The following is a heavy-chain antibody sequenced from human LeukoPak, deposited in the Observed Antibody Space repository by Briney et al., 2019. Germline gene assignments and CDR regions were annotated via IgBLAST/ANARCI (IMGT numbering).Heavy chain of an antibody. CDR1: GYTFTGYY. J-gene: IGHJ4*02. CDR3: ARGLNTITIFGVVFDY. Sequence: ASVKVSCKASGYTFTGYYMHWVRQAPGQGLEWMGWINPNSGGTNYAQKFQGRVTMTRDTSISTAYMELSRLRSGDTAVYYCARGLNTITIFGVVFDYWGQGTLVTVSS. D-gene: IGHD3-3*01. V-gene: IGHV1-2*02. CDR2: INPNSGGT.